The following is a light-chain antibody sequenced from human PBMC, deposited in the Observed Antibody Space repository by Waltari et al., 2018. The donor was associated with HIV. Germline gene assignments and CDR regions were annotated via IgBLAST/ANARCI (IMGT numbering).Light chain of an antibody. V-gene: IGKV4-1*01. CDR3: QQYYSTLRT. Sequence: DTVMTQSPDSLAVSLGERATINCKYSQSVLYSSNNKNYLAWYQQKPGQPPKLLIYWASTRESGVPDRFSGSGSQTDFTLTISSLQAEDVAVYYCQQYYSTLRTFGQGTKVEIK. CDR2: WAS. J-gene: IGKJ1*01. CDR1: QSVLYSSNNKNY.